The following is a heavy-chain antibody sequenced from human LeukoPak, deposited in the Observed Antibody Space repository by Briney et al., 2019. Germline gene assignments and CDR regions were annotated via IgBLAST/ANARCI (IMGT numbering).Heavy chain of an antibody. J-gene: IGHJ4*02. V-gene: IGHV3-23*01. Sequence: PGGSLRPSCVAPGFTFSSYGMSWVRQAPGKGLEWVSAISGSGGTTYYADSVKGRFTISRDNSKNTLYLQLNSLRAEDTAVYYCAKVRPIVVVTRYFDSWGQGTLVTVSS. CDR2: ISGSGGTT. CDR1: GFTFSSYG. D-gene: IGHD2-21*02. CDR3: AKVRPIVVVTRYFDS.